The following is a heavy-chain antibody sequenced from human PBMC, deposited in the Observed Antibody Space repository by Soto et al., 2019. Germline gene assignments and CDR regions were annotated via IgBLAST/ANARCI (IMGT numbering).Heavy chain of an antibody. V-gene: IGHV1-8*01. J-gene: IGHJ5*02. CDR1: GYSFTNND. CDR2: MNPGSGDT. CDR3: ARLATFGSLNWFDP. Sequence: ASVKVSCKASGYSFTNNDVTWVRQAXGQGLEWMGWMNPGSGDTGYAQKFQGRVTMTRDISIATAYMELSSLRSDDTAIYYCARLATFGSLNWFDPWCQGTLVTVSS. D-gene: IGHD3-16*01.